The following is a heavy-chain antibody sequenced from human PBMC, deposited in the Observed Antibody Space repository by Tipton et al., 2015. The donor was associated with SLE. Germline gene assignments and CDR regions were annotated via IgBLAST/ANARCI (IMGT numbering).Heavy chain of an antibody. Sequence: TLSLTCTVSGGSISSYYWSWIRQPPGKGLEWIGYVFNTWITSYNPSLKSRLTISVDTSKNQFSLRLNSVTAADTAVYYCARADGVVGGQLPYWYFDTWGRGTLVTVSS. D-gene: IGHD1-26*01. V-gene: IGHV4-59*01. CDR3: ARADGVVGGQLPYWYFDT. CDR1: GGSISSYY. J-gene: IGHJ2*01. CDR2: VFNTWIT.